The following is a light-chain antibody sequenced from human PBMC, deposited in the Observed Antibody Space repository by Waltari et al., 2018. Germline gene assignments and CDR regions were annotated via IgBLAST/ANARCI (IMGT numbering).Light chain of an antibody. CDR1: SLRYYY. CDR3: NSRDSNGNPFV. Sequence: SSELTQDLAVSVALGQTVRITRQGDSLRYYYPTGYRQKPGQAPLLVMSGKNNRPSGIPDRFSGSYSGDTASLTITGAQAEDEADYYCNSRDSNGNPFVFGPATKVTVL. CDR2: GKN. J-gene: IGLJ1*01. V-gene: IGLV3-19*01.